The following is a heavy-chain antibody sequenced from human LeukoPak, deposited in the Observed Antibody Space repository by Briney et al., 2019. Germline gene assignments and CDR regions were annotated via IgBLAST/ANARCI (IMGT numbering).Heavy chain of an antibody. V-gene: IGHV1-2*02. Sequence: ASVKVSCKASGYPFSGYYMQWVRQAPGQGLEWMGWINPNSGDTNYAQKFQGRVTMTRDTSISTAYMELSRLRSDDTAVYYCARDYYDSSGYLLDYWGQGTLVTVSS. CDR2: INPNSGDT. D-gene: IGHD3-22*01. CDR3: ARDYYDSSGYLLDY. CDR1: GYPFSGYY. J-gene: IGHJ4*02.